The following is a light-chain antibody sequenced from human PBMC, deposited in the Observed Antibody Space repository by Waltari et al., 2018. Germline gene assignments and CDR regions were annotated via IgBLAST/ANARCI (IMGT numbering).Light chain of an antibody. J-gene: IGLJ2*01. CDR1: SLRSYY. CDR3: HSRDASGVGGS. Sequence: SSELTQDPAVSVAMGQTVRLTCHGDSLRSYYASWYQQRPGQAPRLVMYDKNNRPSGVPDRFSGSTSHNTASLTITGAQAEDEASYYCHSRDASGVGGSFGGGTKLTVL. V-gene: IGLV3-19*01. CDR2: DKN.